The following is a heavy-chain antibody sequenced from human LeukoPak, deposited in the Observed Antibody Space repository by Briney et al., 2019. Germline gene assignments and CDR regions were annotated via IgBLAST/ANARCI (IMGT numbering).Heavy chain of an antibody. CDR1: GFTFSSYA. D-gene: IGHD3-10*01. J-gene: IGHJ5*02. V-gene: IGHV3-64D*09. CDR3: VKDDRYFYGSGSPS. CDR2: ISSNGGST. Sequence: GGSLRLSCSASGFTFSSYAMHWVRQAPGKGLEFVSTISSNGGSTYYADSEKGRFTISRDNSKNTLYLQVSSLRAEDTALYYCVKDDRYFYGSGSPSWGQGTLVTVSS.